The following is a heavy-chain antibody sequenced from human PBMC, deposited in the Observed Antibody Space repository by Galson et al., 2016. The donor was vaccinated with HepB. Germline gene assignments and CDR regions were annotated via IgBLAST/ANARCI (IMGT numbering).Heavy chain of an antibody. V-gene: IGHV3-30*04. CDR2: MSYDGSNK. CDR1: GFTFSSYA. D-gene: IGHD2-8*01. Sequence: SLRLSCAASGFTFSSYAMHWVRQAPGKGLEWVAVMSYDGSNKYYADSVKGRFTISRDNSKNTLYLQMNSLRAEDTAVYYCAREGKDIVLMVYATKDYYGMDVWGQGTTVTASS. CDR3: AREGKDIVLMVYATKDYYGMDV. J-gene: IGHJ6*02.